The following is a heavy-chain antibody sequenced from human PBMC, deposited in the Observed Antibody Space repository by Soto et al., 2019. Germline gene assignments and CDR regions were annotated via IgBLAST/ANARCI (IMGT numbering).Heavy chain of an antibody. J-gene: IGHJ6*02. Sequence: SETLSLTCTVSGGSISSGDYYWSWIRQPPGKGLEWIGYIYYSGSTYYNPSLKSRVTISVDTSKNQFSLKLSSVTAADTAVYYCARDKTYYYDSSGRENYYYYGMDVWGQGTTVTVSS. V-gene: IGHV4-30-4*01. CDR3: ARDKTYYYDSSGRENYYYYGMDV. CDR2: IYYSGST. CDR1: GGSISSGDYY. D-gene: IGHD3-22*01.